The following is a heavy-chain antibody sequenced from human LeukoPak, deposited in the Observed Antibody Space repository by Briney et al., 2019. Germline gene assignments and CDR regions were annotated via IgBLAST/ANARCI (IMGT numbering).Heavy chain of an antibody. CDR2: IKRKPDGGTT. J-gene: IGHJ3*02. Sequence: GGSLRLSCVASGFTFSNAWMRWVRQAPGKGLEWVGHIKRKPDGGTTDYAAPVKGRFTISRDDSKNTLYLQMDSLKTEDTAVYYCTTGYKSPHDIWGQGTMVTVSS. V-gene: IGHV3-15*01. CDR3: TTGYKSPHDI. CDR1: GFTFSNAW. D-gene: IGHD3-10*01.